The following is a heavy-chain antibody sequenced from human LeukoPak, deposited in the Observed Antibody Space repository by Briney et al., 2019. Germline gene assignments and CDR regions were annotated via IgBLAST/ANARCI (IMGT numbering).Heavy chain of an antibody. J-gene: IGHJ4*02. CDR3: AKASVAGIHFDY. Sequence: GGSLRLSCAASGFTFSSYAMSWVRQAPGKGLEWVSAISGSGGSTYYADSVKGRFTISRDNSKNTLYLQMYSLRAEDTAIYYCAKASVAGIHFDYWGQGTLVTVSS. CDR1: GFTFSSYA. V-gene: IGHV3-23*01. D-gene: IGHD6-19*01. CDR2: ISGSGGST.